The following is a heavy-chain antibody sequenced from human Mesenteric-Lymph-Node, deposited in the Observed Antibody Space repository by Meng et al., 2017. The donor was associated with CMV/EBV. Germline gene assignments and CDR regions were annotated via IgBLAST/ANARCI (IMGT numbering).Heavy chain of an antibody. Sequence: HQVRHSPGHRLESMGGINTGEGNTKYSQSCQGRATITRDTPASTGYMELTSLISEDTAVYYCVATNFYDTFGYYYFPVPQSYIDYWGQGTLVTVSS. CDR2: INTGEGNT. CDR3: VATNFYDTFGYYYFPVPQSYIDY. D-gene: IGHD3-22*01. V-gene: IGHV1-3*04. J-gene: IGHJ4*02.